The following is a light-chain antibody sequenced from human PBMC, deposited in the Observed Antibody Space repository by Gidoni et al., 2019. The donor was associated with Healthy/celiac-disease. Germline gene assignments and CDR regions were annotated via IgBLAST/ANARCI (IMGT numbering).Light chain of an antibody. CDR2: DNN. CDR3: GTWDSSLSAHVV. Sequence: QSVLTQPPSVSAAPGQKVTISYSGSSSNIGNNYVSWYQQLPGTAPKLLIYDNNKRPSGIPDRFSGSKSGTSATLGITGLQTGDEADYYCGTWDSSLSAHVVFGGGTKLTVL. V-gene: IGLV1-51*01. CDR1: SSNIGNNY. J-gene: IGLJ2*01.